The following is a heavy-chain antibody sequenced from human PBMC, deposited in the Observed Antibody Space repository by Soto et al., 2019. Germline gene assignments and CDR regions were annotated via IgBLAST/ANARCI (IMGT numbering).Heavy chain of an antibody. CDR2: IKEDGSEK. CDR3: ARGGRGQYSLEY. Sequence: EVQLVESGGGLVQPGGSLRLSCAASGFTFTSYWMSWVRQAPGKGLEWVANIKEDGSEKNYVDSVKGRFTISRDNAKNSLYLQMNSLRAEDTAVYYCARGGRGQYSLEYWGQGTLVTVSS. D-gene: IGHD2-15*01. J-gene: IGHJ4*02. CDR1: GFTFTSYW. V-gene: IGHV3-7*01.